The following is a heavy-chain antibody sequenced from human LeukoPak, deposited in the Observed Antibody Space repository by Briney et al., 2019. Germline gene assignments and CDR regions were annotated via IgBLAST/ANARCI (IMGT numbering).Heavy chain of an antibody. V-gene: IGHV3-30*18. CDR2: ITYDGGNE. D-gene: IGHD6-19*01. J-gene: IGHJ4*02. CDR1: GFSFKDYN. CDR3: AKVRWDNSGWYYLDS. Sequence: GGSLRLSCAASGFSFKDYNMHWVRQAPGKGLEWVAVITYDGGNEYYTDSVKGRFTISRDNSKSTLYLQMNSLRTEDTAVYYCAKVRWDNSGWYYLDSWGQGTLVTVSS.